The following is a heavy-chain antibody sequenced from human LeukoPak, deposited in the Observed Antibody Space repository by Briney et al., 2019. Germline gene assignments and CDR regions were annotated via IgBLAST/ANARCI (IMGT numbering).Heavy chain of an antibody. CDR3: AREEGGVVAANNWFDP. D-gene: IGHD2-15*01. Sequence: SETLSLTCTVSGGSISSYYWSWIRQPPGKGLEWIGYIYYSGSTNYNPSLKSRVTISVDTSKNQFSLKLSSVTAADTAVYYCAREEGGVVAANNWFDPWGQGTLVTVSS. J-gene: IGHJ5*02. V-gene: IGHV4-59*01. CDR1: GGSISSYY. CDR2: IYYSGST.